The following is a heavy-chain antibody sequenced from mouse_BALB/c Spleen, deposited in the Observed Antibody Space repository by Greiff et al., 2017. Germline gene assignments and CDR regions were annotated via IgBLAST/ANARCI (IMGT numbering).Heavy chain of an antibody. D-gene: IGHD1-1*01. CDR2: INPSSGYT. CDR1: GYTFTSYT. Sequence: VQLQESAAELARPGASVKMSCKASGYTFTSYTMHWVKQRPGQGLEWIGYINPSSGYTEYNQKFKDKTTLTADKSSSTAYMQLSSLTSEDSAVYYCARGAYYGSPWFAYWGQGTLVTVSA. CDR3: ARGAYYGSPWFAY. J-gene: IGHJ3*01. V-gene: IGHV1-4*02.